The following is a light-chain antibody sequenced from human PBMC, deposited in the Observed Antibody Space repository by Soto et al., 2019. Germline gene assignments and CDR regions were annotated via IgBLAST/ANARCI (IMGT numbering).Light chain of an antibody. CDR3: SSYTTSNTYV. Sequence: QSALTQPPSASGSPGQSVTISCTGSSSDVGAYNFVSWYQQPPGRTPRRIIYDVSQRPSGVPDRFSGSKSGHTASLTVSGLQAEDEADYYCSSYTTSNTYVFGTGTKLTVL. CDR1: SSDVGAYNF. V-gene: IGLV2-8*01. CDR2: DVS. J-gene: IGLJ1*01.